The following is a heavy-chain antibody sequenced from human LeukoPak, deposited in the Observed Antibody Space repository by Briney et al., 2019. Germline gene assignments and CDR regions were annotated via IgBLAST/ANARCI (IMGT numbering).Heavy chain of an antibody. CDR3: ANAYDSSGYAHDY. CDR1: GGSISSSSYY. V-gene: IGHV4-39*07. Sequence: SETLSVTCTVSGGSISSSSYYWGWIRQPPGKGLEWIGSIYYSGSTYYNPSLKSRVTIPVDTSKNQFSLKLSSETAADTAVYYCANAYDSSGYAHDYWGQGTLVTVSS. J-gene: IGHJ4*02. CDR2: IYYSGST. D-gene: IGHD3-22*01.